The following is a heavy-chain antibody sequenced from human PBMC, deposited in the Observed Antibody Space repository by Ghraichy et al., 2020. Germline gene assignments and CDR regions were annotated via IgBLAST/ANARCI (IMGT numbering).Heavy chain of an antibody. CDR1: GECFSNYY. Sequence: SETLSLTCAVYGECFSNYYWSWIRQSPGKGLEWIGEISHTGDTNFNPSLKTRVTISVDTSKSQLFLKVNSVTAADTAVYYCARGTWEPLFRFWGQGTLVTVSS. V-gene: IGHV4-34*01. D-gene: IGHD1-26*01. CDR2: ISHTGDT. J-gene: IGHJ4*02. CDR3: ARGTWEPLFRF.